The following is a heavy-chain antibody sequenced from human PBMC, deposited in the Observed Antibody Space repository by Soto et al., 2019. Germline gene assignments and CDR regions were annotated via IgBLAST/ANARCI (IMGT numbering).Heavy chain of an antibody. CDR1: GDSITSANFY. D-gene: IGHD1-20*01. V-gene: IGHV4-31*03. J-gene: IGHJ5*02. Sequence: SETLSLTCTVSGDSITSANFYCSWIRQHPGKGLEWIGYIYYTGTTYYNPSLKSRVNISVDTSRNQFSLKLSSVTAADTAVYFCAFYNWNWFDPWGQGTLVTVSS. CDR2: IYYTGTT. CDR3: AFYNWNWFDP.